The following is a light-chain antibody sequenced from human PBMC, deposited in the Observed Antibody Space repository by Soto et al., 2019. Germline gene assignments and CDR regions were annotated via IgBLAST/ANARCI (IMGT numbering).Light chain of an antibody. CDR2: RNG. CDR1: SSNVGRNT. Sequence: QSGLTQPPSASGTPGQTIIISCSGRSSNVGRNTVNWYQHLPGTAPKVLIYRNGHRPSGVPDRFAGSQSGSSASLAISGLQSEDEADYYCAAWDDNLRGLVFGGGTKVTVL. J-gene: IGLJ3*02. CDR3: AAWDDNLRGLV. V-gene: IGLV1-44*01.